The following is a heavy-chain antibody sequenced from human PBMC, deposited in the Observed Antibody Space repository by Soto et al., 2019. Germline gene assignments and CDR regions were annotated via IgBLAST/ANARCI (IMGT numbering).Heavy chain of an antibody. CDR3: AMLGGWSGGSSGMDV. D-gene: IGHD2-15*01. J-gene: IGHJ6*01. V-gene: IGHV3-72*01. CDR1: GLIFSDYH. CDR2: IRRKANSYTT. Sequence: EVQLVESGGGLVQPGGSLRLSCAASGLIFSDYHMDWVRQAPGKGLEWVGRIRRKANSYTTEYAASVKGRFTISRDDSKNSLYLQKNSLRSEDTAVYYCAMLGGWSGGSSGMDVWGQGTRVTVSS.